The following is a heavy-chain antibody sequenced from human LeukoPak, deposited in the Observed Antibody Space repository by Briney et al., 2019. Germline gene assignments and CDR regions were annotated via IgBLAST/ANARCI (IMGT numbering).Heavy chain of an antibody. D-gene: IGHD6-6*01. CDR2: ISSSSSYI. CDR1: GFTFSSYS. Sequence: NPGGSLRLSCAASGFTFSSYSMNWVRQAPGKGLEWVSSISSSSSYIHYADSVKGRFTISRDNAKNSLYLQMNSLRAEDTAVYYCARTSSSGFDYWGQGTLVTVSS. J-gene: IGHJ4*02. CDR3: ARTSSSGFDY. V-gene: IGHV3-21*01.